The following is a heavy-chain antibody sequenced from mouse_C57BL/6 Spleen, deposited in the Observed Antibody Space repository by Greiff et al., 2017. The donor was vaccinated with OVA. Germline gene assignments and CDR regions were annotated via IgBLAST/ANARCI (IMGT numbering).Heavy chain of an antibody. Sequence: VQLQQPGAELVKPGASVKLSCKASGYTFTSYWMHWVKQRPGQGLEWIGMIHPNSGSTNYNEKFKSKATLTVDQSSSTAYMQLSSLTSEDSAVYYCARLDYDGYYFDYWGQGTTRTVSS. CDR1: GYTFTSYW. J-gene: IGHJ2*01. CDR3: ARLDYDGYYFDY. D-gene: IGHD2-4*01. CDR2: IHPNSGST. V-gene: IGHV1-64*01.